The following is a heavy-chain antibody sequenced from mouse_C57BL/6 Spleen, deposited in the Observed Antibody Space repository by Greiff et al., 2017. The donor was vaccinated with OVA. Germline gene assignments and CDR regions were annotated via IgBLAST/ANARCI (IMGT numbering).Heavy chain of an antibody. CDR2: ISSGGSYT. J-gene: IGHJ3*01. D-gene: IGHD2-3*01. Sequence: EVKVVESGGDLVKPGGSLKLYCAASGFTFSSYGMSWVRQTPDKRLEWVATISSGGSYTYYPDSVKGRFTISRDNAKNTLYLQMSSLKSEDTAMYYCARWDGYSFAYWGQGTLVTVSA. CDR3: ARWDGYSFAY. V-gene: IGHV5-6*01. CDR1: GFTFSSYG.